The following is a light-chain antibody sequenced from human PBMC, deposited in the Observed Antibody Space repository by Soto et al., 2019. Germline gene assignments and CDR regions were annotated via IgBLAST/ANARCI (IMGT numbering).Light chain of an antibody. J-gene: IGKJ1*01. CDR2: WAS. CDR3: QQYSSTPWT. V-gene: IGKV4-1*01. Sequence: DIVMTQSPDSLAVSLGERATINCKSSQSVLYSSNNKNYLAWYQQKPGQPPKLLIYWASTRESGVPDRFSGSGSRTDFTLTISSLQAEDVAVFYCQQYSSTPWTFGQGTKVEI. CDR1: QSVLYSSNNKNY.